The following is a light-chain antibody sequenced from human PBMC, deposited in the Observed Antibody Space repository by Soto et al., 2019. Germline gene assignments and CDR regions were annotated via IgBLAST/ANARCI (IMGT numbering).Light chain of an antibody. Sequence: DIVMNQSPLSLPVTPGAPASISCRSSQSLLHTEGYIYLAWYLQKSGQSPQLLIYVGSNRASRIPARFSGSGSDTDITRKISRVAAEDVGAYYCIQALQSPVTCGRGTLLDIK. J-gene: IGKJ5*01. CDR2: VGS. CDR1: QSLLHTEGYIY. CDR3: IQALQSPVT. V-gene: IGKV2-28*01.